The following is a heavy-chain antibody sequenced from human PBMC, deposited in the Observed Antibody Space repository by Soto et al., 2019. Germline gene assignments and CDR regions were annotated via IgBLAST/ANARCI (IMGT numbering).Heavy chain of an antibody. CDR3: ARGISLIVEVQRDAPDKYYFDS. CDR2: INHSGST. D-gene: IGHD2-21*01. V-gene: IGHV4-34*01. CDR1: GGSFSGHF. Sequence: SETLSLTCAVYGGSFSGHFWSWIRQPPGKGLEWIGEINHSGSTNFNPSLKSRVTISVDTSKNQFSLKVNSLTAADMAVYYCARGISLIVEVQRDAPDKYYFDSWGQGTVVTVSS. J-gene: IGHJ4*02.